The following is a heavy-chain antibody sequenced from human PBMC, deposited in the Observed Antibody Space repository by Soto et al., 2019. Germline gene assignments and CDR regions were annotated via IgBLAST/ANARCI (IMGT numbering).Heavy chain of an antibody. CDR1: GFTFGDYA. J-gene: IGHJ6*02. V-gene: IGHV3-49*03. CDR2: IRSKAYGGTT. Sequence: PGGSLRLSCTASGFTFGDYAMSWFRQAPGKGLEWVGFIRSKAYGGTTEYAASVKGRFTISRDDSKSIAYLQMNSLKTEDTAVYYCTRDRSVKEQQLYYYGMDVWGQGTTVTVSS. CDR3: TRDRSVKEQQLYYYGMDV. D-gene: IGHD6-13*01.